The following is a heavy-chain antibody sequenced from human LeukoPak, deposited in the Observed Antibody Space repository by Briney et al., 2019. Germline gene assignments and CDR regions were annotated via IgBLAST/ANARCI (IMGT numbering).Heavy chain of an antibody. V-gene: IGHV3-33*01. CDR3: ARLGYGGSGWYFDY. D-gene: IGHD6-19*01. Sequence: GGSLRLSCAASGFTLSNYGMHWARQAPGKGLEWVAGIRHDESNKYFTDSVKGRFTISRDSSKNTLYLQMNSLRPEDTAVYYCARLGYGGSGWYFDYWGQGTLVTVSS. J-gene: IGHJ4*02. CDR2: IRHDESNK. CDR1: GFTLSNYG.